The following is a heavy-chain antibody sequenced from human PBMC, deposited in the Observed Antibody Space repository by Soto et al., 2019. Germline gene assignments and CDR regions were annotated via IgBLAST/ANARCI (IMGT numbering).Heavy chain of an antibody. J-gene: IGHJ4*02. CDR1: GGSISSGGYS. D-gene: IGHD5-18*01. Sequence: TLSLTCAVSGGSISSGGYSWGWIRQPPGKGLEWIGYIYHSGSTYYNPSLKSRVTISVDRSRNQFSLKLTSVTAADTALYYCARHRYSYGVYYFDYWGQGPLVTVSS. V-gene: IGHV4-30-2*01. CDR3: ARHRYSYGVYYFDY. CDR2: IYHSGST.